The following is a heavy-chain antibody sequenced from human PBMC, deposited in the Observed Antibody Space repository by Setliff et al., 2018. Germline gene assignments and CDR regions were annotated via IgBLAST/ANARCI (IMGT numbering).Heavy chain of an antibody. V-gene: IGHV3-48*01. J-gene: IGHJ6*03. CDR2: ISSSSSTI. D-gene: IGHD2-15*01. Sequence: GGSLRLSCAASGFTFSSYSMNWVRQAPGKGLEWVSYISSSSSTIYYADSVKGRFTISRDNAKNSLYLQMNSLRAEDTAVYYCARERLLGHYSYMDVWGKGTTVTVSS. CDR1: GFTFSSYS. CDR3: ARERLLGHYSYMDV.